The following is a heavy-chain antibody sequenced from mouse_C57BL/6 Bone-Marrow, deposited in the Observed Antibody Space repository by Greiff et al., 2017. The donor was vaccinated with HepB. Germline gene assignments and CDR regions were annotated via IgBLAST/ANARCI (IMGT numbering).Heavy chain of an antibody. Sequence: EVQLQQSGPGLVKPSQSLSLTCSVTGYSITSGYYWNWIRQFPGNKLEWMGYISYDGSNNYNPSLKNRISITRDTSKNQFFLKLNSVTTEDTATYYCARDGWLLRFDYWGQGTTLTVSS. CDR3: ARDGWLLRFDY. D-gene: IGHD2-3*01. V-gene: IGHV3-6*01. CDR1: GYSITSGYY. J-gene: IGHJ2*01. CDR2: ISYDGSN.